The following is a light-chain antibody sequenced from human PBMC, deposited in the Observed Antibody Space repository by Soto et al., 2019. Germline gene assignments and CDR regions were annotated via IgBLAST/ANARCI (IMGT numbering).Light chain of an antibody. CDR3: AAWDDGNYV. CDR1: SSNIGSNT. CDR2: SNN. Sequence: VLTQPPSASGTPGQRVTISCSGSSSNIGSNTVNWYQQLPGTAPKLLIYSNNQRPSGVPDRFSGSKSGTSASLAISGLQSEDEADYYCAAWDDGNYVFGTGTKVTVL. J-gene: IGLJ1*01. V-gene: IGLV1-44*01.